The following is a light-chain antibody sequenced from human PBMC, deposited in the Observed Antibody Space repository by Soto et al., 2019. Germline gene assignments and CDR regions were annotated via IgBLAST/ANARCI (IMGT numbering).Light chain of an antibody. Sequence: EIVLTQSPGTLSLSPGEGATLSCRASLGLGSSYLAWYQQKPGQAPRLLIYGTSRRATGIPDRFSDSGSGTGFTLTISRLEPEDFAVYYCQQYDGSPYTFGQGTKLEI. V-gene: IGKV3-20*01. J-gene: IGKJ2*01. CDR3: QQYDGSPYT. CDR2: GTS. CDR1: LGLGSSY.